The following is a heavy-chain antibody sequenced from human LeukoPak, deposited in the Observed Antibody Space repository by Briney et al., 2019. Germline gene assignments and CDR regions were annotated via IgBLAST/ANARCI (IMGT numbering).Heavy chain of an antibody. CDR2: IYHSGST. CDR1: GYSISSGYY. V-gene: IGHV4-38-2*01. D-gene: IGHD6-6*01. Sequence: SETLSLTCAVSGYSISSGYYWGWIRQPPGKGLEWIGSIYHSGSTYYNPSLKSRVTISVDTSKNQFSLKLSSVTAADTAVYYCASDWVESDSSSSFDYWGQGTLVTVSS. J-gene: IGHJ4*02. CDR3: ASDWVESDSSSSFDY.